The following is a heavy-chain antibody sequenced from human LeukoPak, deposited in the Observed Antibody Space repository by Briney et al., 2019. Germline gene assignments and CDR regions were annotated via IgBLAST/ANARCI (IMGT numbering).Heavy chain of an antibody. CDR3: AKDRALWFGGD. Sequence: GGSLRLSCAASGFTFSSYAMSWVRQAPGKGLEWVSATSGSGGSTYYADSVKGRFTISRDNSKNTLYLQMNSLRAEDTAVYYCAKDRALWFGGDWGQGTLVTVSS. CDR1: GFTFSSYA. CDR2: TSGSGGST. J-gene: IGHJ4*02. D-gene: IGHD3-10*01. V-gene: IGHV3-23*01.